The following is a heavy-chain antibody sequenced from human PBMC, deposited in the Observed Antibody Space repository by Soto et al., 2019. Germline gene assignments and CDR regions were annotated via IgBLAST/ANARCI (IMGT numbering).Heavy chain of an antibody. CDR3: ARDLRYFGWLYYGMDV. Sequence: QVQLQESGPGLVKPSGTLSLTCAVSGGSISSSNWWSWVRQPPGKGLEWIGEIYHSGSTNYNPSLNSRVTISVDKSMNQFSLKLSSVTAADTAVYYCARDLRYFGWLYYGMDVWGQGTTVTVSS. CDR1: GGSISSSNW. J-gene: IGHJ6*02. CDR2: IYHSGST. V-gene: IGHV4-4*02. D-gene: IGHD3-9*01.